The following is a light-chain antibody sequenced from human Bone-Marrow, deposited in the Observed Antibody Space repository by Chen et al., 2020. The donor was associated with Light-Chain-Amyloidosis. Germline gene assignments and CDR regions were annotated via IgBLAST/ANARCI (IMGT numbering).Light chain of an antibody. CDR3: QSADSSGTYEVI. CDR2: RDT. J-gene: IGLJ2*01. CDR1: DLPTKY. Sequence: SYELTQPPSVSVSPGQTARITCSGDDLPTKYAYWYQQKPGQATVLVIHRDTERPSGISERFSGSSSGTTDTLTISGVQAEDEDDYHCQSADSSGTYEVIFGGGTKLTVL. V-gene: IGLV3-25*03.